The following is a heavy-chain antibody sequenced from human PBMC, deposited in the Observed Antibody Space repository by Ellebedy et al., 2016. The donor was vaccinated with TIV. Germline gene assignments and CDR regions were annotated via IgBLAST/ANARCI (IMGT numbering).Heavy chain of an antibody. CDR2: IWYDGSNK. V-gene: IGHV3-33*01. J-gene: IGHJ6*02. CDR3: ARRGYPPYYYYGMDV. D-gene: IGHD3-3*01. Sequence: GGSLRLSXAASGFTFSSYSIHWVRQAPGKGLEWVAVIWYDGSNKYYADSVKDRFTISRDSSKNTLYLQMSSLRSEDTAVYYCARRGYPPYYYYGMDVWGQGTTVTVSS. CDR1: GFTFSSYS.